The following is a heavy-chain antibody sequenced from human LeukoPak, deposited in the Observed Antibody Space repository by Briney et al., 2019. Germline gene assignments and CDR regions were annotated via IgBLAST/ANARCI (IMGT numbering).Heavy chain of an antibody. V-gene: IGHV3-15*01. CDR2: IKSKTDGSTT. J-gene: IGHJ4*02. Sequence: GGSLRLSCAASGFSFSKAWMSWVRQAPGKWLEWVGRIKSKTDGSTTDYAAPVKGRFTISRDDSKNTLYLQMNSLKTEDTAVYYCTTTLHLYYYDSSGYDYWGQGTLVTVSS. D-gene: IGHD3-22*01. CDR1: GFSFSKAW. CDR3: TTTLHLYYYDSSGYDY.